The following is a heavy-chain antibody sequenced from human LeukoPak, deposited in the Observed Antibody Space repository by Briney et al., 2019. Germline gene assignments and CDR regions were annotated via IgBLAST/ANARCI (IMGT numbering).Heavy chain of an antibody. Sequence: SETLSLTCAVYGGSFSGYYWSWIRQHPGKGLEWIGYIYYSGSTYYNPSLKSRVTISVDTSKNQFSLKLSSVTAADTAVYYCARAVVPAAIPDYWGQGTLVTVSS. CDR1: GGSFSGYY. D-gene: IGHD2-2*02. V-gene: IGHV4-31*11. CDR3: ARAVVPAAIPDY. J-gene: IGHJ4*02. CDR2: IYYSGST.